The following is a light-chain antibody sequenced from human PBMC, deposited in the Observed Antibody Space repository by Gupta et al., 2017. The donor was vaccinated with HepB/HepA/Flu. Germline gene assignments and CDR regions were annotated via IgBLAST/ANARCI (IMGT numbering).Light chain of an antibody. CDR1: TGAVTSGHY. J-gene: IGLJ3*02. V-gene: IGLV7-46*01. Sequence: QPVVTQEPSLTVSPGGTVTPTCGSSTGAVTSGHYPYWFQQKPGQAPRTLIYDTNNKHSWTPARFSGSLLGGKAALTLSGAQPEDEAEYYCLLSYSDTRMFSGGTKLTVL. CDR3: LLSYSDTRM. CDR2: DTN.